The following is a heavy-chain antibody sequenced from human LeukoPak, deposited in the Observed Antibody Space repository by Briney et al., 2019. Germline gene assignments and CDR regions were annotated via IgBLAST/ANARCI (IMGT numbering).Heavy chain of an antibody. CDR3: ARGGYYGDYFDY. D-gene: IGHD4-17*01. CDR2: TYYRSKWYN. Sequence: SQTLSLTCAISGDSVSSSSAAWNWIRQSPSRGLEWLGRTYYRSKWYNDYAASVKSRIIINPDTSKNQFSLQLNSVTPEDTAVYYCARGGYYGDYFDYWGQGTLVTVSS. J-gene: IGHJ4*02. V-gene: IGHV6-1*01. CDR1: GDSVSSSSAA.